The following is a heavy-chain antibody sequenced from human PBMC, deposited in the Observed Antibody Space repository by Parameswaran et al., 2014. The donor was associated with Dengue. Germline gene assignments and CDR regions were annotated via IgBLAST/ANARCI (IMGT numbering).Heavy chain of an antibody. Sequence: WVRQAPGQGLEWMGLVDPEDGETIYAEKFQGRVTITADTSTDTAYMELSSLRSEDTAVYYCVGGGDYYYGMDVWGQGTTVTVSS. CDR3: VGGGDYYYGMDV. V-gene: IGHV1-69-2*01. CDR2: VDPEDGET. D-gene: IGHD4-23*01. J-gene: IGHJ6*02.